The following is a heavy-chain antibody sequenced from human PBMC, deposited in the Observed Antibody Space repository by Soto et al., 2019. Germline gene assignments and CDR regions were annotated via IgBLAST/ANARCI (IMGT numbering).Heavy chain of an antibody. CDR1: GFTFSSYW. CDR2: INSDGSST. D-gene: IGHD4-17*01. V-gene: IGHV3-74*01. J-gene: IGHJ3*02. Sequence: GGSLRLSCAASGFTFSSYWMHWVRQAPGKGLVWVSRINSDGSSTSYADSVKGRFTISRDNAKNTLYLQMNSLRAEDTAVYYCAREWGKNDYGDYDAFDIWGQGTMVTVSS. CDR3: AREWGKNDYGDYDAFDI.